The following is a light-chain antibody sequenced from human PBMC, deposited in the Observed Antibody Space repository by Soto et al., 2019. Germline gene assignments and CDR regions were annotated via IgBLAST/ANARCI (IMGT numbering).Light chain of an antibody. CDR1: SNDIGAYDY. Sequence: QSALTQPASVSGSPGQSVTISCTGTSNDIGAYDYVSWYQQDPGKAPKLLIFDVNYRPSEISRRFSGSKSGNSASLTISALQPADEADYYCSAYTNANTLTFGGGTQLTVL. J-gene: IGLJ2*01. CDR2: DVN. V-gene: IGLV2-14*03. CDR3: SAYTNANTLT.